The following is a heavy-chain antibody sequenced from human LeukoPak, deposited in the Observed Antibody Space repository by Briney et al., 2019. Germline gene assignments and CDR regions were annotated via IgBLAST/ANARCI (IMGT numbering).Heavy chain of an antibody. CDR2: FRINGGXX. CDR1: GXXXXXYX. Sequence: PGGSLRLSCSXXGXXXXXYXXXXXXXAPGXGLEYVSCFRINGGXXXYXDSVKGRFTISRDNSKNTLYLQMSSLRAAETAVYYCVKDGGQGDWYGDYWGQGTLVTVSS. D-gene: IGHD6-19*01. V-gene: IGHV3-64D*06. J-gene: IGHJ4*02. CDR3: VKDGGQGDWYGDY.